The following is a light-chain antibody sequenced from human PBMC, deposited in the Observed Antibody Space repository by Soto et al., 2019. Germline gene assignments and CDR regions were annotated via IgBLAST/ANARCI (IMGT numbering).Light chain of an antibody. J-gene: IGKJ1*01. CDR2: GAS. Sequence: EIVLTQSPGTLSVSPGERATLSCRASQSVSSKLAWYQQKPGQAPRLLFYGASTGATGIPARFSGSGSETEFTLSISSRQSEDFAVYYCQQYNTWPGTFGQGTKVEIK. CDR1: QSVSSK. CDR3: QQYNTWPGT. V-gene: IGKV3-15*01.